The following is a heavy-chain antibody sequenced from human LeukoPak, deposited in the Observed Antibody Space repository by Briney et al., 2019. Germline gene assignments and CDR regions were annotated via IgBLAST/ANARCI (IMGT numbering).Heavy chain of an antibody. CDR3: ASDTYGAYYFDY. Sequence: SETLSLTCTVSGGSISSSSYSWGWIRQPPGKGLEWIGSIYYSGSTYYNPSLKSRVTISVDTSKNQFSLKLSSVTAADTAVYYCASDTYGAYYFDYWGQGTLVTVSS. J-gene: IGHJ4*02. CDR2: IYYSGST. V-gene: IGHV4-39*01. D-gene: IGHD4-17*01. CDR1: GGSISSSSYS.